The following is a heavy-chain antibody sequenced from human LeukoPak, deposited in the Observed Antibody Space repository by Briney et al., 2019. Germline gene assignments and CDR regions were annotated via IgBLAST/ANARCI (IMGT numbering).Heavy chain of an antibody. J-gene: IGHJ4*02. V-gene: IGHV3-23*01. Sequence: QPGGSLRLSCAASGFTFSSYGMSWVRQAPGKGLEWVAAISAGGDLTNYADSVKGRFTISRDSSKNMLYVQMNSLRAEDTAIYYCAKGLISSATYFSYFDYWGPGTLVTVSS. D-gene: IGHD1-26*01. CDR2: ISAGGDLT. CDR1: GFTFSSYG. CDR3: AKGLISSATYFSYFDY.